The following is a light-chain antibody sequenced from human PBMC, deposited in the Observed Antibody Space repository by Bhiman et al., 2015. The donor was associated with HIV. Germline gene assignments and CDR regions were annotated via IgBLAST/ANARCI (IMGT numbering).Light chain of an antibody. CDR3: ATWDSSLSAMV. J-gene: IGLJ2*01. Sequence: QSVLTQPPSASGTPGQRVTISCTGSSSNIGAGYDVHWYQQLPRTAPKLLIYDNSNRPSGIPDRFSGSKSGTSATLGITGLHTGDEADYFCATWDSSLSAMVFGGGTKLTVL. V-gene: IGLV1-51*01. CDR2: DNS. CDR1: SSNIGAGYD.